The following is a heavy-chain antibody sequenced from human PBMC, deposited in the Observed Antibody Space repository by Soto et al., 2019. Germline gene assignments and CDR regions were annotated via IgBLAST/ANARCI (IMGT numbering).Heavy chain of an antibody. Sequence: GASVKVSCKASGYTFTSYGISWVRQAPGQGLEWMGWISAYNGNTNYAQKLQGRVTMTTDTSTSTACMELRSLRSDDTAVYYCARGPYNWNYRTVRSDAFDIWGQGTMVTVSS. CDR2: ISAYNGNT. D-gene: IGHD1-7*01. V-gene: IGHV1-18*04. CDR1: GYTFTSYG. CDR3: ARGPYNWNYRTVRSDAFDI. J-gene: IGHJ3*02.